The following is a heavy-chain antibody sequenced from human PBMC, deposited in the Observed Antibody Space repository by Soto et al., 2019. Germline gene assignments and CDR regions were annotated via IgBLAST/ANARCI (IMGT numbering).Heavy chain of an antibody. J-gene: IGHJ4*02. Sequence: PSETRSLTCAVSRGSISSSSWWTLVRQSPGKGLEWIGEIFESGATNYNPSLKSRLTMSVDKSKNQFSLNLSSLTAADTAVYFCTTSHAGELNNWGQGTLVTV. V-gene: IGHV4-4*02. CDR1: RGSISSSSW. CDR3: TTSHAGELNN. D-gene: IGHD1-7*01. CDR2: IFESGAT.